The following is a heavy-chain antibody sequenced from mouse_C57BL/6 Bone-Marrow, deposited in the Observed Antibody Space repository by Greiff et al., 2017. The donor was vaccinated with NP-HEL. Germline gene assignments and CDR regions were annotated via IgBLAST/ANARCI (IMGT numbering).Heavy chain of an antibody. CDR1: GYTFTSYW. Sequence: QVQLQQSGAELAKPGASVKLSCKASGYTFTSYWMHWVKQRPGQGLEWIGYINPSSGYTKYNQKFKDKATLTADKSSSTAYMQLSSLTHEDSAVYNWARALLTTGYAMDYWGQGTSVTVSS. CDR3: ARALLTTGYAMDY. CDR2: INPSSGYT. J-gene: IGHJ4*01. V-gene: IGHV1-7*01. D-gene: IGHD1-1*01.